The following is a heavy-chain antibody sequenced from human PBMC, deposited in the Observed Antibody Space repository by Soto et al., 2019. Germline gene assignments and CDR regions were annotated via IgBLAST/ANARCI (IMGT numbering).Heavy chain of an antibody. CDR2: ISGSDSST. CDR3: AKAISGYNAPLDH. CDR1: GFTFSSYA. Sequence: EVQLLESGGGLVQPGGSLRLSCTASGFTFSSYAMNWVRQAPGKGLEWVSVISGSDSSTYYADSVKGRFTISRDNSKNKLYVQMNSLRAEDTAVYYCAKAISGYNAPLDHWGQGTRVTVSS. V-gene: IGHV3-23*01. J-gene: IGHJ4*02. D-gene: IGHD5-12*01.